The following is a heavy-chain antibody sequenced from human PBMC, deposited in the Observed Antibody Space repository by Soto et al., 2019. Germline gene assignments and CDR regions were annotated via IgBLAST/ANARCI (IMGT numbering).Heavy chain of an antibody. CDR1: GFTFSSYG. Sequence: GGSLRLSCAASGFTFSSYGMHWVRQAPGKGLEWVAVIWYDGSNKYYADSVKGRFTISRDNSKNTLYLQMNSLRAEDTAVYYCARALRPRFSREGMDVWGQGTTVTVSS. D-gene: IGHD3-3*01. J-gene: IGHJ6*02. CDR2: IWYDGSNK. V-gene: IGHV3-33*01. CDR3: ARALRPRFSREGMDV.